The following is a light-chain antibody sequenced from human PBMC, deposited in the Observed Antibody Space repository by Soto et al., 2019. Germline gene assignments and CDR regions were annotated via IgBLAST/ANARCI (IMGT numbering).Light chain of an antibody. CDR2: GVS. V-gene: IGLV2-14*01. Sequence: QSVLTQPASVSGSPGQSITISCTGTSSDIGGHNDVSWYQQHPGKAPKLLIYGVSNRPSGVSNRFSASKSGNTASLTISGLQAEDETDYYCCSYPSNITPYVFGTGTKVTVL. J-gene: IGLJ1*01. CDR1: SSDIGGHND. CDR3: CSYPSNITPYV.